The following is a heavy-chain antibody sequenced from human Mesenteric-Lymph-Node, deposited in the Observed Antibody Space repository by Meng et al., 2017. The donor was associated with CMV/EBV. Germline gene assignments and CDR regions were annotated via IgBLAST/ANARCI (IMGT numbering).Heavy chain of an antibody. Sequence: GGSLRLSCAASGFTFSSYSMHWVRQTPGKGLEWVAVISYDDGGNKYYADSVKGRFIVSRDNAKNTLYLQMEGLRTEDTAVYYCAKEWSSYYYHTSGPDGRAFYGMDVWGQGTTVTVSS. D-gene: IGHD3-22*01. J-gene: IGHJ6*02. V-gene: IGHV3-30*04. CDR1: GFTFSSYS. CDR2: ISYDDGGNK. CDR3: AKEWSSYYYHTSGPDGRAFYGMDV.